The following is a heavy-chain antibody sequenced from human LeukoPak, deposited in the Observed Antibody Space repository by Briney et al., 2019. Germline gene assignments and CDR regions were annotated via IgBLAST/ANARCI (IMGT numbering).Heavy chain of an antibody. Sequence: SETLSLTCTVSGGSISRSSYYWGWIRQPPGKGLEWIGRIYTSGSTNYNPSLKSRVTMSVDTSKNQFSLKLSSVTAADTAVYYCALSSSPHYYYYYMDVWGKGTTVTVSS. CDR2: IYTSGST. V-gene: IGHV4-39*07. D-gene: IGHD6-13*01. J-gene: IGHJ6*03. CDR3: ALSSSPHYYYYYMDV. CDR1: GGSISRSSYY.